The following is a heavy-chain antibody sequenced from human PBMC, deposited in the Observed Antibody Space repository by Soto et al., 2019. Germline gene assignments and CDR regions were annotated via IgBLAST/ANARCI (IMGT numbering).Heavy chain of an antibody. Sequence: GASVKVSCKASGYTCTSYGISWVRQAPGQGLEWMGWISAYNGNTNYAQKLQGRVTMTTDTSTSTAYMELRSLRSDDTAVYYCARDLPHYYGSGSYLTPIINYYYYYGMDVWGQGTTVTV. V-gene: IGHV1-18*04. D-gene: IGHD3-10*01. J-gene: IGHJ6*02. CDR3: ARDLPHYYGSGSYLTPIINYYYYYGMDV. CDR2: ISAYNGNT. CDR1: GYTCTSYG.